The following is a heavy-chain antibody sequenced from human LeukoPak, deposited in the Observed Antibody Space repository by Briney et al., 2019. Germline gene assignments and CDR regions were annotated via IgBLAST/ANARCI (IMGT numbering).Heavy chain of an antibody. CDR2: MNPNSGNT. CDR3: ARGWEGYCSGGSCYFFDY. Sequence: ASVKVSCKASGYTFTSYDINWVRRATGQGLEWMGWMNPNSGNTGYAQKFQGRVTMTRNTSISTAYMELSSLRSEDTAVYYCARGWEGYCSGGSCYFFDYWGQGTLVTVSS. V-gene: IGHV1-8*01. D-gene: IGHD2-15*01. CDR1: GYTFTSYD. J-gene: IGHJ4*02.